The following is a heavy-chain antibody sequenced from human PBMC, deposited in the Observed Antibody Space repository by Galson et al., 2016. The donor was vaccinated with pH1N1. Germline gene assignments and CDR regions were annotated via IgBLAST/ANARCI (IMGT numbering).Heavy chain of an antibody. V-gene: IGHV3-23*01. CDR1: GFSFSNYA. Sequence: SLRLSCAASGFSFSNYAMHWVRQAPGKGLEWVSAFSGSGSSSYYADSVKGRFTISRDNSKNTLYLQMNSLRADDTAVYYCAREMVRGPPPWGYFDYWGQGTLVTVSS. J-gene: IGHJ4*02. D-gene: IGHD3-10*01. CDR3: AREMVRGPPPWGYFDY. CDR2: FSGSGSSS.